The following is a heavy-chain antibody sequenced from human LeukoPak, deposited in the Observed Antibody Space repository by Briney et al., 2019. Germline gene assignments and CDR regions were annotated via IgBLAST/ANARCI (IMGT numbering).Heavy chain of an antibody. V-gene: IGHV4-39*07. J-gene: IGHJ4*02. CDR3: ARGLLTYQWSMDY. CDR1: GGSISSSSYF. Sequence: SETLSLTCIVSGGSISSSSYFWGWIRQPPGKGLEWIGSLYYNGDTYYNLSLKSRVTISMDTSKNQFSLRLSSVTAADTAVYYCARGLLTYQWSMDYWGQGTLVTVSS. D-gene: IGHD2-15*01. CDR2: LYYNGDT.